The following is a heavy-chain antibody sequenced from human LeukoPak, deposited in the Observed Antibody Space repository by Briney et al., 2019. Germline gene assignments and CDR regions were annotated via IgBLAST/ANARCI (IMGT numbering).Heavy chain of an antibody. CDR1: GYTFTSYY. CDR3: ARGFSPPLDIVATQPDY. J-gene: IGHJ4*02. V-gene: IGHV1-46*01. D-gene: IGHD5-12*01. Sequence: GASVKVSCKASGYTFTSYYMHWVRQAPGQGLEWMGIINPSGGSTSYAQKFQGRVTMTRDTSTSTVYMELSSLRSEDTAVYYCARGFSPPLDIVATQPDYWGQGTLVTVSS. CDR2: INPSGGST.